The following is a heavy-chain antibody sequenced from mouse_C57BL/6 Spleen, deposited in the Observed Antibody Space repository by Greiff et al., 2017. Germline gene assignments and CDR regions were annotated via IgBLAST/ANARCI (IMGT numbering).Heavy chain of an antibody. V-gene: IGHV5-4*01. CDR2: ISDGGSYT. J-gene: IGHJ3*01. D-gene: IGHD1-1*01. Sequence: EVQLQESGGGLVKPGGSLKLSCAASGFTFSSYAMSWVRQTPEKRLEWVATISDGGSYTYYPDNVKGRFTISRDNAKNNLYLQMSHLKSEDTAMYYCAREAYGSSYPFAYWGQGTLVTVSA. CDR1: GFTFSSYA. CDR3: AREAYGSSYPFAY.